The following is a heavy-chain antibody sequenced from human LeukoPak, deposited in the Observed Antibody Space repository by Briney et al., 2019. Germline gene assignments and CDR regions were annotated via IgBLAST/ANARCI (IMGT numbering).Heavy chain of an antibody. CDR2: INPNSGGT. CDR1: GYTFTGYY. J-gene: IGHJ3*02. V-gene: IGHV1-2*02. CDR3: TREGVYAPDPSSYHRDAFDI. Sequence: ASVKVSCKASGYTFTGYYMHWVRQAPGQGLEWMGWINPNSGGTNYAQKFQGRVTMTRDTSISTACMELSRLRSDDTAVYYCTREGVYAPDPSSYHRDAFDIWGQGTVVIVSS. D-gene: IGHD3-16*02.